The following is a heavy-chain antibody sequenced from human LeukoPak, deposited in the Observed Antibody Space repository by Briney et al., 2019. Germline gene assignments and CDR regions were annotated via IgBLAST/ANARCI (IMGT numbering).Heavy chain of an antibody. D-gene: IGHD4-17*01. CDR2: IRYHGRDK. CDR1: GFTFSSYA. V-gene: IGHV3-30*02. Sequence: PGGSLRLSCAASGFTFSSYAMSWVRQAPGKGLEWVAFIRYHGRDKYYGDSVKGRFTISRDNSRDTLYLQMDSLRGEDTAVYYCANSPYGDWSFDFWGQGTLVTVSS. CDR3: ANSPYGDWSFDF. J-gene: IGHJ4*02.